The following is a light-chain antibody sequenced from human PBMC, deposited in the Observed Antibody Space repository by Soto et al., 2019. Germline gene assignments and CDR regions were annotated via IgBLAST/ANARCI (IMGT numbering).Light chain of an antibody. J-gene: IGKJ2*01. CDR2: AAS. CDR1: QTIGSE. CDR3: QQSRPVPYT. Sequence: DIQMTQSPPSLPPSVGDRVPITCRSSQTIGSELNWYQQKPGKAPKLLIYAASRWQSGVPSTFSGSGAGTDFPLSISSLQPEDFATQSCQQSRPVPYTFGQGTKLEI. V-gene: IGKV1-39*01.